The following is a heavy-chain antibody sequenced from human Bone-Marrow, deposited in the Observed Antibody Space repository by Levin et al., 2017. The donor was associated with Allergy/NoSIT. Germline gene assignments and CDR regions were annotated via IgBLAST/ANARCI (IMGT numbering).Heavy chain of an antibody. D-gene: IGHD2-2*02. Sequence: GESLKISCAASGFTFSSYAMHWVRQAPGKGLEWVAVISYDGSNKYYADSVKGRFTISRDNSKNTLYLQMNSLRAEDTAVYYCARSGLTDIVVVPAAIEAWSYDAFDIWGQGTMVTVSS. CDR2: ISYDGSNK. CDR1: GFTFSSYA. CDR3: ARSGLTDIVVVPAAIEAWSYDAFDI. J-gene: IGHJ3*02. V-gene: IGHV3-30-3*01.